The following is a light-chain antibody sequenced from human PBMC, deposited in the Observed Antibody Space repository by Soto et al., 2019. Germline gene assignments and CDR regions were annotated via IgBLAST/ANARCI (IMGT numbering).Light chain of an antibody. V-gene: IGKV1-5*03. CDR1: QTISNW. CDR3: XXXXXXXX. Sequence: DIKMTQSPSTLSASVGARVTITCRASQTISNWLAWYQQKPGKAPNLLIYKASTLHSGVPLRFIVIGSGTQFTLAFSSLQPDDFAXXXXXXXXXXXXXGQGTKVDI. J-gene: IGKJ1*01. CDR2: KAS.